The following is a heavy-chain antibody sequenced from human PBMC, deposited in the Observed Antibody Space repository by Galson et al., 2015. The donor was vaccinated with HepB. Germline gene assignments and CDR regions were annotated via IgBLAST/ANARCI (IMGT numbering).Heavy chain of an antibody. CDR1: GYTFTSYA. CDR2: INAGNGNT. V-gene: IGHV1-3*01. J-gene: IGHJ6*02. CDR3: AWEDSYYYGSGSYFDYYYGMDV. Sequence: SVKVSCKASGYTFTSYAMHWVRQAPGQRLEWMGWINAGNGNTKYSQKFQGRVTITRDTSASTAYMELSSLRSEDTAVYYCAWEDSYYYGSGSYFDYYYGMDVWGQGTTVTVSS. D-gene: IGHD3-10*01.